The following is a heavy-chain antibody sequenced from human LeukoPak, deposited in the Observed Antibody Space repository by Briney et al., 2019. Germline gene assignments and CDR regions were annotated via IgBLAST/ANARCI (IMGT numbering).Heavy chain of an antibody. J-gene: IGHJ6*03. Sequence: GGSLRLSCAVSGFTFTNYWMSWARQSPGKGLKWVANIYLDGSRAYYVDSVKGRSTISRDNAKNSLFLQMNSLSAEDTAVYYCGRAGPVTKDHFMDVWGKGTTVTVSS. D-gene: IGHD2-2*01. CDR3: GRAGPVTKDHFMDV. V-gene: IGHV3-7*01. CDR1: GFTFTNYW. CDR2: IYLDGSRA.